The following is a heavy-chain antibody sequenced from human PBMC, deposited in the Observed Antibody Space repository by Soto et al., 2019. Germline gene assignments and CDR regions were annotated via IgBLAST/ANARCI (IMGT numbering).Heavy chain of an antibody. Sequence: EVQLEESGGGLVQPGGSLRLSCAASGFTFSNYWMHWVRQAPGKGLVWVSTINIDGTRTHYADSVKGRFTISRDNAKSTVYLQMNSLRDEDTAAYYCSLHNYDSSGSYVNDYWGQGTLVTVSS. D-gene: IGHD3-22*01. V-gene: IGHV3-74*01. J-gene: IGHJ4*02. CDR2: INIDGTRT. CDR1: GFTFSNYW. CDR3: SLHNYDSSGSYVNDY.